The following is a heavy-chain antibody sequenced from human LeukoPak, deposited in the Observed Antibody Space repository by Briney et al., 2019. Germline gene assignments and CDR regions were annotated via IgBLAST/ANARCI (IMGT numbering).Heavy chain of an antibody. CDR1: GFTFSRHT. CDR3: ARDPDDTSGYYPDY. D-gene: IGHD3-22*01. Sequence: GASLRLSCAASGFTFSRHTMNWVRQAPGKGLEWVSSISRSSAYIYYADSVKGRFTISRDNAKNSLYVQMNSLRAEDTAVYYCARDPDDTSGYYPDYWGLGTLVTVSS. CDR2: ISRSSAYI. V-gene: IGHV3-21*01. J-gene: IGHJ4*02.